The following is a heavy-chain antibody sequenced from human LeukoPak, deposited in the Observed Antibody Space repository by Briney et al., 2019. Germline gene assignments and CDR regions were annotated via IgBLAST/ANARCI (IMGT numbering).Heavy chain of an antibody. J-gene: IGHJ6*03. D-gene: IGHD2-8*02. Sequence: GGSLRLSCAASGFTFSSYAMAWVRQAPGKGLEWVSTVSGSAGRTDYADSVKGRFTISRDNLKNTLYLQMNGLRAEDTAVYYCAKNRGHCVDGVCHNYYYMDVWGRGTTVTVSS. CDR1: GFTFSSYA. V-gene: IGHV3-23*01. CDR2: VSGSAGRT. CDR3: AKNRGHCVDGVCHNYYYMDV.